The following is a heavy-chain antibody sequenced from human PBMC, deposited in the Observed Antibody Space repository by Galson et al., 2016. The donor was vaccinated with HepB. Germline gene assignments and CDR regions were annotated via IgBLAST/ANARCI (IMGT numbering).Heavy chain of an antibody. D-gene: IGHD3-10*01. Sequence: SLRLSCAVSGFIFSDYAMHWVRQAPGKGLEWVAVISYDGSEEFYADSLKGRFTNSRDNSRDTLYLQMNSLRPEDTAVYYCTKDPQLYVTRGVWDNWGQGALVTVSS. CDR3: TKDPQLYVTRGVWDN. CDR1: GFIFSDYA. V-gene: IGHV3-30*07. CDR2: ISYDGSEE. J-gene: IGHJ4*02.